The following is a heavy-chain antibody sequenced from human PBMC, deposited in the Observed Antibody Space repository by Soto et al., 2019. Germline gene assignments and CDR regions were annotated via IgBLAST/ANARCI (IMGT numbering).Heavy chain of an antibody. CDR2: IIPIFGTA. V-gene: IGHV1-69*13. D-gene: IGHD1-26*01. CDR3: ARVPGGSYFDYYYGMDV. Sequence: ASVKVSCKASGGTFSSYAISWVRQAPGQGLEWMGGIIPIFGTANYAQKFQGRVTITADESTSTAYMELSSLRSEDTAVYYCARVPGGSYFDYYYGMDVWGQGTTVTVSS. CDR1: GGTFSSYA. J-gene: IGHJ6*02.